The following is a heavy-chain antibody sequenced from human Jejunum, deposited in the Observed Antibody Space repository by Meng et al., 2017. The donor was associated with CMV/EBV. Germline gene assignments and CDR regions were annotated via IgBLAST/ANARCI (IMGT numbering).Heavy chain of an antibody. D-gene: IGHD3-3*01. CDR3: ARDQYYDFWSGYYPPDY. CDR1: FRTYW. CDR2: IKQDGNEK. Sequence: FRTYWMSWVRQAPGKGLEWVANIKQDGNEKYYVDSVKGRFTISRDNAKNSLYLQMNSLRAEDTAVYYCARDQYYDFWSGYYPPDYWGQGTLVTVSS. J-gene: IGHJ4*02. V-gene: IGHV3-7*01.